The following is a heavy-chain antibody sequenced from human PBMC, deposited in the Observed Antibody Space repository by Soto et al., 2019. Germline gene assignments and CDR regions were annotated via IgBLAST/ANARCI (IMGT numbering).Heavy chain of an antibody. J-gene: IGHJ1*01. CDR1: GGSISSYY. D-gene: IGHD2-15*01. CDR3: ARGYCSGGSCYRH. V-gene: IGHV4-59*01. CDR2: IYYSGST. Sequence: SETLSLTRTVSGGSISSYYWSWIRQPPGKGLEWIGYIYYSGSTNYNPSLKSRVTISVDTSKNQFSLKLSSVTAADTAVYYCARGYCSGGSCYRHWGQGTLVTVSS.